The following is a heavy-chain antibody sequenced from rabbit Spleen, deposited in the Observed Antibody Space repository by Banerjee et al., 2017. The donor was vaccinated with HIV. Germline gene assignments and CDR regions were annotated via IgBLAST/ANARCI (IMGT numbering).Heavy chain of an antibody. V-gene: IGHV1S45*01. CDR1: GFTFSSHW. D-gene: IGHD6-1*01. Sequence: QEQLEESGGGLVQPEGSLALTCKASGFTFSSHWMNWVRQAPGKGLEWIGYITTDSDSHYASWAKGRFTISKTSPTTLTLQMTSTTAADTATYFCARGGNSYGHNSDAYAADYFDLWGQGTLVTVS. J-gene: IGHJ4*01. CDR2: ITTDSDS. CDR3: ARGGNSYGHNSDAYAADYFDL.